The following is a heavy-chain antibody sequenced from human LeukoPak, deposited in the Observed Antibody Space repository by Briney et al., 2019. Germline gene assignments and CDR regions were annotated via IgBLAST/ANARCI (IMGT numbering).Heavy chain of an antibody. V-gene: IGHV4-39*01. Sequence: SETLSLTCTVSGGSISSNSYSWGWIRQPPGKGLEWIGTIDYSGSTYYNPSLKSRVTISVDTSENQFSLRLTSVTAADTAVYYCASGYGDYWFDPWGQGTLVTVSS. CDR2: IDYSGST. CDR1: GGSISSNSYS. J-gene: IGHJ5*02. CDR3: ASGYGDYWFDP. D-gene: IGHD4-17*01.